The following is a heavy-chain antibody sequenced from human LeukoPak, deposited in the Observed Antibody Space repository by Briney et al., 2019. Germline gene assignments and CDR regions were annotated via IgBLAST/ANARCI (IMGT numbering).Heavy chain of an antibody. D-gene: IGHD3-22*01. J-gene: IGHJ4*02. CDR1: GYTFTGNY. V-gene: IGHV1-2*02. CDR2: INPNSGGT. Sequence: ASVKVSCKASGYTFTGNYMHWLRQAPGQGLEWMGWINPNSGGTNYAQKFQGRVTMTRDTSISTAYMELSRLRSDDTAVYYCARDRLVLRGYGTLHFDYWGQGTLVTVSS. CDR3: ARDRLVLRGYGTLHFDY.